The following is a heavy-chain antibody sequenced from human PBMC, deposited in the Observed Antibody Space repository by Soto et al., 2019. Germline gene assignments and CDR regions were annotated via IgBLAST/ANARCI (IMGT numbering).Heavy chain of an antibody. J-gene: IGHJ4*02. Sequence: QVHRVQSGAEVKRAGASVTVSCKASGYTFSDYYIHWVRQAPGQGLQWMGCINPKSGDRRYAQMFRGWVFMTRDTSISTAYMEVSGLKSDDTAVYFCARGAEVGIELAAFDQWCQGTLVTVSA. CDR3: ARGAEVGIELAAFDQ. D-gene: IGHD2-8*02. CDR2: INPKSGDR. CDR1: GYTFSDYY. V-gene: IGHV1-2*04.